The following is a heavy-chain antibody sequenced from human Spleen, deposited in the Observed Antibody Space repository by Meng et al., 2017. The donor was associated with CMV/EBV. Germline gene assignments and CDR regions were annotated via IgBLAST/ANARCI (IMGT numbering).Heavy chain of an antibody. D-gene: IGHD4/OR15-4a*01. CDR1: GFSLSTSGVG. V-gene: IGHV2-5*02. CDR3: ASLYGATSYFDY. CDR2: IYWDDDK. J-gene: IGHJ4*02. Sequence: TFSGFSLSTSGVGVGWIRQPPGKALDWLALIYWDDDKRYRPSLRSRLTITKDTSKNQVVLTMTNMDPVDSATYYCASLYGATSYFDYWGQGTLVTSPQ.